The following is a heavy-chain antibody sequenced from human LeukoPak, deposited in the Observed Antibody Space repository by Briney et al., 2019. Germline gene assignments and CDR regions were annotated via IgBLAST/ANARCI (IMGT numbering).Heavy chain of an antibody. Sequence: PGGSLRLSCAASGFTFSSYSMNWVRQAPGKGLEWVSYISSSSSTIYYADSVKGRFTISRDNAKNSLYLQMNSLRAEDTAVYYCARDRPTGTTPFDYWGQGTLVTVSS. D-gene: IGHD1-1*01. J-gene: IGHJ4*02. V-gene: IGHV3-48*01. CDR1: GFTFSSYS. CDR2: ISSSSSTI. CDR3: ARDRPTGTTPFDY.